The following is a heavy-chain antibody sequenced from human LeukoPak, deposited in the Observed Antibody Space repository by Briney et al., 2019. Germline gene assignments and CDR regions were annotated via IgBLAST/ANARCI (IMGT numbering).Heavy chain of an antibody. CDR2: ISSSSSYI. D-gene: IGHD5-12*01. Sequence: GGSLRLSCAASGFTFSSYSMNWVRQAPGKGLEWVSSISSSSSYIYYADSVKGRFTISRDNAKNSLHLQRNSLRAEDTAVYYCARGYSGSEVFDYWGQGTLVTVSS. J-gene: IGHJ4*02. CDR1: GFTFSSYS. V-gene: IGHV3-21*01. CDR3: ARGYSGSEVFDY.